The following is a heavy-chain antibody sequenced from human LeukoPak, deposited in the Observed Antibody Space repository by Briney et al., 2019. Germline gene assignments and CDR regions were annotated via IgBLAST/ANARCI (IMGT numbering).Heavy chain of an antibody. CDR1: GGSITHYY. J-gene: IGHJ4*02. D-gene: IGHD3-3*01. V-gene: IGHV4-59*08. CDR2: IYYSGST. Sequence: SETLSLTCTVSGGSITHYYWTWIRQPPGKGLEWIGYIYYSGSTHYNPSLKSRVTISVDTSKNQFSLKLSSVTAADTAVYYCASIRFLEWLVNWGQGTLVTVSS. CDR3: ASIRFLEWLVN.